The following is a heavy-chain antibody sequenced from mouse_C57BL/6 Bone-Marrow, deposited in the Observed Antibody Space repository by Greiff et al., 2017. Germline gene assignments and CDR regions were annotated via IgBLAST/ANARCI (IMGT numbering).Heavy chain of an antibody. J-gene: IGHJ2*01. D-gene: IGHD2-3*01. CDR3: ARLYDGYYFYFDY. CDR2: IDPSDSYT. V-gene: IGHV1-69*01. Sequence: QVQLQQPGAELVMPGASVKLSCKASGYTFTSYWMHWVKQRPGQGLEWIGEIDPSDSYTNYNQKLKGKSTLTVDKSSSTAYMQLSRLTSEDSAVYYCARLYDGYYFYFDYWGQGTTLTVSS. CDR1: GYTFTSYW.